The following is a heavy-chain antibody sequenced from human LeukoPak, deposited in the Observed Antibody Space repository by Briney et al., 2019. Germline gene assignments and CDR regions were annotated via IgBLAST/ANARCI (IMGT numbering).Heavy chain of an antibody. V-gene: IGHV3-30*02. CDR1: GFTFSSYG. Sequence: GGSLRLSCAASGFTFSSYGMNWVRQAPGKGLEWVAFIRYDGSNKYYADSVKGRFTISRDNSKNTLYLQMNSLRAEDTAVYYCAKDHASSGYSYGGYFDYWGQGTLVTVSS. D-gene: IGHD5-18*01. CDR2: IRYDGSNK. CDR3: AKDHASSGYSYGGYFDY. J-gene: IGHJ4*02.